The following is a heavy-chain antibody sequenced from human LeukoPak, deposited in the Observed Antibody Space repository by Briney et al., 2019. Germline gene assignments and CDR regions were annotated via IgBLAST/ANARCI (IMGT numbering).Heavy chain of an antibody. Sequence: PGGSLRLSCAASGFTFSSYGMHWVRQAPGKGLEWVAVISYDGSNKYYADSVKGRFTISRDNSKNTLYLQMNSLRAEDTAVYYCAKDPEASGYYYYYVDVWGKGTTVTVSS. J-gene: IGHJ6*03. CDR2: ISYDGSNK. D-gene: IGHD3-10*01. CDR1: GFTFSSYG. CDR3: AKDPEASGYYYYYVDV. V-gene: IGHV3-30*18.